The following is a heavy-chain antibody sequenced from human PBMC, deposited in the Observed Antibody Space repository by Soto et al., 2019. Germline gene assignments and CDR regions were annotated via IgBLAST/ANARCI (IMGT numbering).Heavy chain of an antibody. Sequence: SETLSLTCAVYGGSFTGYYWSWIRQPPGKGLEWIGELNPSASTNYNPSLKSRVTISVDTSKNQFSLKLSAVTAADTAVYYCARGRGYSYGHGARYYYYYGMDVWGQGTTVT. CDR2: LNPSAST. CDR1: GGSFTGYY. CDR3: ARGRGYSYGHGARYYYYYGMDV. D-gene: IGHD5-18*01. J-gene: IGHJ6*02. V-gene: IGHV4-34*01.